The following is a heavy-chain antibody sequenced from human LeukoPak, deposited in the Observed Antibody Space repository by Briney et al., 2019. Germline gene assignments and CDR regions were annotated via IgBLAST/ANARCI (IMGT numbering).Heavy chain of an antibody. CDR2: IYYSGGT. D-gene: IGHD3-10*01. J-gene: IGHJ4*02. CDR1: GGSISSGDYY. V-gene: IGHV4-30-4*01. CDR3: ASYGSGTYYFDY. Sequence: SQTLSLTCTVSGGSISSGDYYWSWIRQPPGKGLEWIGYIYYSGGTYYNPSLKSRVTISVDTSKNQFSLKLSSVTAADTAVYYCASYGSGTYYFDYWGQGTLVTVSS.